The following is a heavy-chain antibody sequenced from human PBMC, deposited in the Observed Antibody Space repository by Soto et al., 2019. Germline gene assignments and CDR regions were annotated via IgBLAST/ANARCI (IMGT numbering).Heavy chain of an antibody. V-gene: IGHV2-5*02. CDR1: GFSLSTSGVG. D-gene: IGHD6-13*01. Sequence: QITLKESGPTLVKPTQTLTLTCTFSGFSLSTSGVGVGWIRQPPGKALEWLALVYWDDDKRYSPSLKSRLTMTQDPTKHQEVLTMTNIDPVDTATYYCAHRPHLRIRWYPTYYFVYWGQGTLVTDAS. J-gene: IGHJ4*02. CDR2: VYWDDDK. CDR3: AHRPHLRIRWYPTYYFVY.